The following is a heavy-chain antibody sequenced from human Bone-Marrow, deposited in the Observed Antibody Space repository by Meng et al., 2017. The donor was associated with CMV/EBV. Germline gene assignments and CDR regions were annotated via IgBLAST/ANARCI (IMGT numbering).Heavy chain of an antibody. CDR3: AREVLVKSSPWYWNVFDS. CDR1: GDSVSSNSAA. CDR2: TYYRSKWYN. J-gene: IGHJ5*01. V-gene: IGHV6-1*01. Sequence: SEPLSLTCAISGDSVSSNSAAWNWIRQSPSRGLEWLGRTYYRSKWYNDYGISVKSRITINADTSRNQFSLQLNSVTPEDTAVYYCAREVLVKSSPWYWNVFDSWGQGALVTVSS. D-gene: IGHD6-13*01.